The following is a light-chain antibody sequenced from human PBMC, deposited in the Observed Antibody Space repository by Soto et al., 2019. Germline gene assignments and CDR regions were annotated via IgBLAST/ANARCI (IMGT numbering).Light chain of an antibody. J-gene: IGKJ4*01. V-gene: IGKV3-20*01. CDR1: QSVSATF. CDR3: QQIGTSPFT. Sequence: DIVLTQSPDTLSLSPGETATLSCRASQSVSATFLGWYQQRPGQPPRFLIYGASTRATGIPDRFSMSGSGTDFTRTISRLEPEDFAVEYWQQIGTSPFTFGGGTKVEIK. CDR2: GAS.